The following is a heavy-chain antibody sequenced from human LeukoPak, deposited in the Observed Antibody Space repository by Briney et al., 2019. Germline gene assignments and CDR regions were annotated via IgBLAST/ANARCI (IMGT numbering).Heavy chain of an antibody. CDR1: GGTFSSYA. CDR2: IIPIFGTA. J-gene: IGHJ6*02. CDR3: ARAETYCSGGSCYWYYYGMDV. Sequence: ASVKVSCKASGGTFSSYAISWVRRAPGQGLEWMGGIIPIFGTANYAQKFQGRVTITADESTSTAYMELSSLRSEDTAVYYCARAETYCSGGSCYWYYYGMDVWGQGTTVTVSS. V-gene: IGHV1-69*13. D-gene: IGHD2-15*01.